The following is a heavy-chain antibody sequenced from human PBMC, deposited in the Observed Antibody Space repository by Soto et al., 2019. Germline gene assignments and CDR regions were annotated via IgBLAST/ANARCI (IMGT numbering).Heavy chain of an antibody. Sequence: EVQLVESGGGLVKPGGSLRLSCAASGFTFSSYSMNWARQAPGKGLEWVSSISSSSSYIYFADSVKGRLTISRDNAKNSLYLQMNSLRAEDTAVYYCARMYGDYGLNGNYYGMDVWGQGTTVTVSS. CDR2: ISSSSSYI. CDR3: ARMYGDYGLNGNYYGMDV. V-gene: IGHV3-21*01. D-gene: IGHD4-17*01. CDR1: GFTFSSYS. J-gene: IGHJ6*02.